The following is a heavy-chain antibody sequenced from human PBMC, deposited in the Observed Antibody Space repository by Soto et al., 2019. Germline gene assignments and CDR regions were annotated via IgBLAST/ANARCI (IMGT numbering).Heavy chain of an antibody. CDR2: INAGYGNT. CDR3: ARDTGDGTFDF. V-gene: IGHV1-3*01. Sequence: ASVKVSCKASGYTFSSYAMHWVRQASGQRLEWMGWINAGYGNTKSSQKFQDRVTISRDTSASTAYMELTSLRSEDTAVYYCARDTGDGTFDFWGQGTLVTVSS. J-gene: IGHJ4*02. D-gene: IGHD7-27*01. CDR1: GYTFSSYA.